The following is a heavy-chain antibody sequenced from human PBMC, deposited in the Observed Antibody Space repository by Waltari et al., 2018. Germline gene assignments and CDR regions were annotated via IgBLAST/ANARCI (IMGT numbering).Heavy chain of an antibody. Sequence: QVQLQESGPGLVKPSETLSLTCTVSGGSISSHYWSWIRQPPGKGLEWIGYIYYSGSTNYNPSLKSRVTISVDTSKNQFSLKLSSVTAADTAVYYCASTNYYGSGRIWWFDPWGQGTLVTVSS. J-gene: IGHJ5*02. CDR3: ASTNYYGSGRIWWFDP. D-gene: IGHD3-10*01. V-gene: IGHV4-59*11. CDR2: IYYSGST. CDR1: GGSISSHY.